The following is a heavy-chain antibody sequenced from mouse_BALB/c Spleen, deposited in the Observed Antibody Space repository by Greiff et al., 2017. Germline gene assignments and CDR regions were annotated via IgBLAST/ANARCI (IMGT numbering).Heavy chain of an antibody. CDR2: IDPENGNT. J-gene: IGHJ4*01. CDR1: GFNINDYY. V-gene: IGHV14-1*02. D-gene: IGHD2-4*01. CDR3: APRYDYPMDY. Sequence: VQLQQSGAELVRPGALVKLSCKASGFNINDYYMHWVKQRPEQGLEWIGWIDPENGNTIYDPKFQGKASITADTSSNTAYLQLSSLTSEDTAVYYCAPRYDYPMDYWGQGTSVTVSA.